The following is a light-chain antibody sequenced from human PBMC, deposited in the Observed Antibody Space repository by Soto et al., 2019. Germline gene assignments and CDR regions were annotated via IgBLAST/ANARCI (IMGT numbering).Light chain of an antibody. V-gene: IGKV1-5*03. Sequence: DVQMTQSPSTLSASVGDRVTITCRASQNVNTWLAWYQQKPGRAPDLLIHKASTLETGVPSRFSGSGSGTEFTLSISSLQPDDFSTYYCHQYDSAPLTVGGGTKVEIK. CDR3: HQYDSAPLT. J-gene: IGKJ4*01. CDR1: QNVNTW. CDR2: KAS.